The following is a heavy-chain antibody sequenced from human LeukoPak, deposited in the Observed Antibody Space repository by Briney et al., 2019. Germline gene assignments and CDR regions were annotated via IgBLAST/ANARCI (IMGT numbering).Heavy chain of an antibody. J-gene: IGHJ4*02. CDR3: ARGHDTTGYFAY. V-gene: IGHV7-4-1*02. D-gene: IGHD3-9*01. CDR1: GYTFTTFP. CDR2: INTTTGNP. Sequence: ASVKVSCKPSGYTFTTFPIDWVRQAPGQGLEWMGWINTTTGNPTYAQGLTGQFVFSLDTSVSTAYLQITSLKTEDIGVYYCARGHDTTGYFAYWGQGSLVTVSS.